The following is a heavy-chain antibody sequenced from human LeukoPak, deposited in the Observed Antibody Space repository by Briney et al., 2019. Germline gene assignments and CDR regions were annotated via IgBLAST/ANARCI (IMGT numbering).Heavy chain of an antibody. J-gene: IGHJ2*01. CDR1: GYTFTTHG. Sequence: ASVKVSCKASGYTFTTHGIAWVRPAPGQGLEWMGWISAHNGDTTSAQSLQGRVTMTTDTSTNTAYMELRSLRSDDTAVYYCARDGYFDLWGRGTLVTVSS. CDR3: ARDGYFDL. V-gene: IGHV1-18*01. CDR2: ISAHNGDT.